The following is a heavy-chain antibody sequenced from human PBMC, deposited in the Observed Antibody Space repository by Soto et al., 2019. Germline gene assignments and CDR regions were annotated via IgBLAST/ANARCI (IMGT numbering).Heavy chain of an antibody. Sequence: SDTLSLTCTVSGGSISSYYWSWIRQPPGRGLEWIGYIYYSGSTNYNPSLKSRVTISVDTSKNQFSLKLSSVTAADTAVYYCARGVNWNSLDYWGQGTLVTVSS. D-gene: IGHD1-7*01. CDR3: ARGVNWNSLDY. V-gene: IGHV4-59*07. CDR1: GGSISSYY. J-gene: IGHJ4*02. CDR2: IYYSGST.